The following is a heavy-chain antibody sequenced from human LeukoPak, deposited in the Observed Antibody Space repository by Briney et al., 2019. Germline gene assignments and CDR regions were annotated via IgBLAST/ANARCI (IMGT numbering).Heavy chain of an antibody. CDR1: GGTFSSYA. D-gene: IGHD3-22*01. J-gene: IGHJ3*02. Sequence: SVKVSCKASGGTFSSYAISWVRQAPGQGLEWMGRIIPILGIANYAQKFQGRVTITADKSTSTAYMGLSSLRSEDTAVYYCAREAQYDSSGYYYVEGAFDIWGQGTMVTVSS. V-gene: IGHV1-69*04. CDR3: AREAQYDSSGYYYVEGAFDI. CDR2: IIPILGIA.